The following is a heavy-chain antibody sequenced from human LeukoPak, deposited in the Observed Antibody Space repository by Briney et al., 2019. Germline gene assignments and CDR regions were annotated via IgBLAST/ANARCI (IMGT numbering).Heavy chain of an antibody. CDR1: GFTFSSYS. D-gene: IGHD1-1*01. CDR3: ARSAAGTYY. V-gene: IGHV3-21*01. J-gene: IGHJ4*02. CDR2: ISSSSSYK. Sequence: GGSLRLSCVASGFTFSSYSMNWVRQAPGKGLEWVSSISSSSSYKYYTDSVKGRFTISRDNAKNSLHLQMNSPRAEDTAVYYCARSAAGTYYWGQGTLVTVSS.